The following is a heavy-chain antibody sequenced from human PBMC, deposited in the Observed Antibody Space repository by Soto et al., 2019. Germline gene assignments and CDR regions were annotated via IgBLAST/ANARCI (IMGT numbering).Heavy chain of an antibody. V-gene: IGHV4-39*01. CDR1: GGSISSDSYY. CDR3: ARKLLGYCSTTRCYYGMEV. D-gene: IGHD2-2*01. J-gene: IGHJ6*02. CDR2: IYYSGTT. Sequence: SETLSLTCTVSGGSISSDSYYWGWIRQPPGKGLEWIGSIYYSGTTYYNPSLKSRVTISVDMAKNKFSLRLSSVPAADTAVYYCARKLLGYCSTTRCYYGMEVWGQGTTVT.